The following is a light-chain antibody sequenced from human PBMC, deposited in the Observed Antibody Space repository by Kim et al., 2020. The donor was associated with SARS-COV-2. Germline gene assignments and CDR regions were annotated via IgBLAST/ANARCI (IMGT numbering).Light chain of an antibody. J-gene: IGLJ2*01. CDR2: YDS. Sequence: PGKPARITCGGNSIRSKSVHWYQHKAGQAPVLVIYYDSDRPSGIPERFSGSNSGNTATLTISRVEAGDEADYYCQVWHSSSDHRVVFGGGTQLTVL. CDR1: SIRSKS. CDR3: QVWHSSSDHRVV. V-gene: IGLV3-21*04.